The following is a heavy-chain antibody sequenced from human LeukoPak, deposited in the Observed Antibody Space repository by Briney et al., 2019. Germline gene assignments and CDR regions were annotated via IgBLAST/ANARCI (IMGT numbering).Heavy chain of an antibody. CDR1: GFTFSSYA. D-gene: IGHD5-18*01. J-gene: IGHJ5*02. CDR2: TSYDGSNK. CDR3: ARDKTGVDIPMVPGWFDP. V-gene: IGHV3-30*04. Sequence: GGSLRLSCAASGFTFSSYAMHWVRQAPGKGLEWVAVTSYDGSNKYYADSVKGRFTISRDNSKNTLYLQMNSLRGEDTAVYYCARDKTGVDIPMVPGWFDPWGQGTLVTVSS.